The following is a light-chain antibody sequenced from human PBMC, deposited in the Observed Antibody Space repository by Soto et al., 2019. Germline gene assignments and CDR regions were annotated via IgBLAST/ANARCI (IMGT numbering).Light chain of an antibody. CDR1: QSVSSSY. Sequence: IVLTQSPGTLSLSPWERATLSCRASQSVSSSYFAWYQQKPGQAPRLLIYGASNRATGIPDRFSGGGTATDFTLTISSLQPDDFATYHCQQYATFPRTFGQGTKVDIK. CDR2: GAS. J-gene: IGKJ1*01. CDR3: QQYATFPRT. V-gene: IGKV3-20*01.